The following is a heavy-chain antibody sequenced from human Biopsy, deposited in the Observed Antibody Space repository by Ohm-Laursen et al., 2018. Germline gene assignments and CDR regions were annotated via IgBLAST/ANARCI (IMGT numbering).Heavy chain of an antibody. D-gene: IGHD3-3*01. CDR3: ATPFQYYDSWGGYPPFDH. Sequence: GASVKVSCKASGGTFSNYAISWVRQAPGEGHEWMGGIIAVSGLVNYAPKFQGRVSITADKSTTTAYMELSNLKSEDTAVYYCATPFQYYDSWGGYPPFDHWGQGTLVTVSS. CDR1: GGTFSNYA. CDR2: IIAVSGLV. J-gene: IGHJ4*02. V-gene: IGHV1-69*10.